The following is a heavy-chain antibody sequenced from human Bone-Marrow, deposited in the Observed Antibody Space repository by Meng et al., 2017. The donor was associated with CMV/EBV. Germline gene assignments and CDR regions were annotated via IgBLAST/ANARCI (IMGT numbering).Heavy chain of an antibody. V-gene: IGHV4-34*01. Sequence: ESLKISCAVYGGSFSAYYWSWIRQSPGKGLEWIGKINHSGYTSYNPSLKSRVTISIDTSKNQFSVTLSSVTAADSAVYYCARVGLSTVTTNFDTWGQGTLVTVSS. J-gene: IGHJ4*02. CDR3: ARVGLSTVTTNFDT. CDR2: INHSGYT. CDR1: GGSFSAYY. D-gene: IGHD4-17*01.